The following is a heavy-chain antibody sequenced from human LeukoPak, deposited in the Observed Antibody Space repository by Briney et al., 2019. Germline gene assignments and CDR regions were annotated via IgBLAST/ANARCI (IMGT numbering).Heavy chain of an antibody. D-gene: IGHD7-27*01. CDR2: TYTDTSA. CDR1: GFIVSNNH. V-gene: IGHV3-66*02. Sequence: PGGSLRLSCAASGFIVSNNHMSWVREAPGKGLEWVSVTYTDTSAYYADSVKGRFTISRDNSKNTLNLQMTSLRVEDTAVYYCARESWGPVGPWGQGNLVTVSS. J-gene: IGHJ5*02. CDR3: ARESWGPVGP.